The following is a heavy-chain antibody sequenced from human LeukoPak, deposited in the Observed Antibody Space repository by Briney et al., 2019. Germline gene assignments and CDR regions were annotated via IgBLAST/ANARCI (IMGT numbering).Heavy chain of an antibody. D-gene: IGHD3-22*01. CDR3: ARERALGYYYDSS. Sequence: GGSRRLSCAASGFTFSSYSMNWVRQAPGKGLEWVSSISSSSSYIYYADSVKGLFTISRDNAKNSLYLQMNSLRAEDTAVYYCARERALGYYYDSSWGQGTLVTVSS. CDR2: ISSSSSYI. CDR1: GFTFSSYS. V-gene: IGHV3-21*01. J-gene: IGHJ4*02.